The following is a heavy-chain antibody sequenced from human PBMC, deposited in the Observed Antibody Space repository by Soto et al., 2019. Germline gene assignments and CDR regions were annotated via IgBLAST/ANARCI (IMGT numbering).Heavy chain of an antibody. CDR3: AREVQVHTPAFGY. J-gene: IGHJ4*02. D-gene: IGHD3-10*01. Sequence: QVQLVQSGAEMKKPGSSVQVSCQASGGTFNTYAMNWVRQAPGQGPDWMGDISPMFGAANYAPKFHGRVTITADESTGTSYTQLSSLPTEDTALYFCAREVQVHTPAFGYWGKGTLVTVS. CDR1: GGTFNTYA. V-gene: IGHV1-69*19. CDR2: ISPMFGAA.